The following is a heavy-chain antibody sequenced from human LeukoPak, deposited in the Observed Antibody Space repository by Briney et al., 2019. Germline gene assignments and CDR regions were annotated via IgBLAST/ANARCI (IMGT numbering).Heavy chain of an antibody. CDR1: GGSISSGDYY. J-gene: IGHJ4*02. D-gene: IGHD4-11*01. V-gene: IGHV4-30-4*08. CDR3: ARGRLGEPKGFDY. CDR2: IYYSGST. Sequence: SQTLSLTCTVSGGSISSGDYYWSWIRQRPGKGLEWIGYIYYSGSTYYNPSLKSRVTISVDTSKNQFSLKLSSVTAADTAVYYCARGRLGEPKGFDYWGQGTLVTVSS.